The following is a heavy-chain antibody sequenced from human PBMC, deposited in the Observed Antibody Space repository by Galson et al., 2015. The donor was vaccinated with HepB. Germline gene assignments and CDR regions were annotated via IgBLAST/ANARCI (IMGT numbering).Heavy chain of an antibody. D-gene: IGHD3-3*01. V-gene: IGHV3-30*18. J-gene: IGHJ6*02. Sequence: SLRLSCAASGFTFSSYGMHWVRQAPGKGLEWVAVISYDGSNKYYADSVKGRFTISRDNSKNTLYLQMNSLRAEDTAVYYCAKVIQGVDFWSGYFGHSYYYYGMDVWGQGTTVTVSS. CDR3: AKVIQGVDFWSGYFGHSYYYYGMDV. CDR1: GFTFSSYG. CDR2: ISYDGSNK.